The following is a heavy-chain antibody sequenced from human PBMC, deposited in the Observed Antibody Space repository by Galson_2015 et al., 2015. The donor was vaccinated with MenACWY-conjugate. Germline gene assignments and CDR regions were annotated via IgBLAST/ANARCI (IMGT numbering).Heavy chain of an antibody. V-gene: IGHV5-10-1*01. D-gene: IGHD1-14*01. CDR2: IDPHDSYT. J-gene: IGHJ4*02. CDR3: ALASGDFDF. Sequence: QSGAEVKKPGESLRISCKASGYRFTGCWITWVRQVPGKGLEWMGRIDPHDSYTNYSPFFHGHVTISVDRPNTTAYLQWNSLKASDTAIYYWALASGDFDFWGQGTLVTVSS. CDR1: GYRFTGCW.